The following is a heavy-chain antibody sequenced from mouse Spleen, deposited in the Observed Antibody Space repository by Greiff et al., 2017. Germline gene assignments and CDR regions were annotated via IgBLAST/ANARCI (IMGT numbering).Heavy chain of an antibody. Sequence: QVQLKETGPGLVAPSQSLSITCTVSGFSLTSYGVHWVRQPPGKGLEWLVVIWSDGSTNYNSALKSRLSISKDKSKSQVFLKMNSLQTDDTAMYYCARHIHNRPTYWYFDVWGAGTTVTVSS. CDR2: IWSDGST. J-gene: IGHJ1*01. V-gene: IGHV2-6-1*01. CDR3: ARHIHNRPTYWYFDV. CDR1: GFSLTSYG. D-gene: IGHD5-1*01.